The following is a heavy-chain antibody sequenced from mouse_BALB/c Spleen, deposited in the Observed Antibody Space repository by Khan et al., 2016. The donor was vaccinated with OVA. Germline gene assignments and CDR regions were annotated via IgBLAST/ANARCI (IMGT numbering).Heavy chain of an antibody. J-gene: IGHJ3*01. Sequence: EVELVESGGDLVTPGGSLKLSCAASGFTFSSYSMSWVRQTPDKRLEWVASISSGGDYTYYPDSVKGRFTISRDNAKNTLHLQMSDLKSEDTAMYYCADHLNGSLAYWGQGTLVTVSA. CDR3: ADHLNGSLAY. V-gene: IGHV5-6*01. CDR1: GFTFSSYS. CDR2: ISSGGDYT.